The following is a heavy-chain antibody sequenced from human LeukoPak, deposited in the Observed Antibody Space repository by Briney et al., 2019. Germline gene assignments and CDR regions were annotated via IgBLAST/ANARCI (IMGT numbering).Heavy chain of an antibody. V-gene: IGHV4-4*07. J-gene: IGHJ3*02. Sequence: PSETLSLTCTVSGGSISSYYWSWIRQPAGKGLEWIGRIYISGSGSTNYNPSLKSRVTMSVDTSKNQFSLKLSSVTAADTAVYYCARDGTYDSSPVDIWGQGTMVTVSS. D-gene: IGHD3-22*01. CDR2: IYISGSGST. CDR1: GGSISSYY. CDR3: ARDGTYDSSPVDI.